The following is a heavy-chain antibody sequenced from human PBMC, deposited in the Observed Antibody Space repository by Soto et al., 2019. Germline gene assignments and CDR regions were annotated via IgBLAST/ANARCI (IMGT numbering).Heavy chain of an antibody. J-gene: IGHJ6*02. CDR1: GFTFRNYG. CDR3: ARDVRGAALNHYYFYGMDV. Sequence: QVQLVESGGGVVQPGRSLRLSCEASGFTFRNYGMHWVRQAPGKGLEWVTVIWYDGSIKYYGDSVKGRFTISRDNSKNPLYRQMNSLRAEDTGVYYCARDVRGAALNHYYFYGMDVGGQGTTVTVSS. CDR2: IWYDGSIK. V-gene: IGHV3-33*01. D-gene: IGHD2-15*01.